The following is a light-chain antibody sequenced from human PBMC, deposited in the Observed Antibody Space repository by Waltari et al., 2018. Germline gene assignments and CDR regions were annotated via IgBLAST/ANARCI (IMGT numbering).Light chain of an antibody. CDR3: QTGGHGTWV. CDR1: SGPSNNI. V-gene: IGLV4-69*01. Sequence: QLVLTQSPSASASLGASVKPTCTRSSGPSNNIIAWHQQQPEKGPRSLMKVNSDGSHSKGDQIPDRFSGSSSGAEHYLTISSLQSEDEADYYCQTGGHGTWVFGGGTKLTVL. CDR2: VNSDGSH. J-gene: IGLJ3*02.